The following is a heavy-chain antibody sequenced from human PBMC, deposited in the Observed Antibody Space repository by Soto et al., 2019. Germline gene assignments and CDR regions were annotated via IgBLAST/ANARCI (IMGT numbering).Heavy chain of an antibody. V-gene: IGHV4-59*08. D-gene: IGHD4-17*01. J-gene: IGHJ5*02. CDR1: GGSITGYY. CDR3: ARETYGDYVGYFDP. Sequence: SETLSLTCTVSGGSITGYYWSWIRQPPGKGPEWIGNIHYSGSTNYNPSLKSRVTISVHTSKNQFSLKLSSVTAADTAVYYCARETYGDYVGYFDPWGQEILVTVSS. CDR2: IHYSGST.